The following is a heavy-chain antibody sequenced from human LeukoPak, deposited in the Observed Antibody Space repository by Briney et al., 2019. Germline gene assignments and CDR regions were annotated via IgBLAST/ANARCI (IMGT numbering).Heavy chain of an antibody. CDR1: GFTFSSYA. D-gene: IGHD3-3*01. J-gene: IGHJ4*02. CDR3: ANNYDFWTSYYFDY. CDR2: ISGSGGST. V-gene: IGHV3-23*01. Sequence: GXLRLSCAASGFTFSSYAMSWVRRAPGKGLEWVSAISGSGGSTYYSDSVKGRFTISRDNSKNTLYLQMNSLRAEDTAVYYCANNYDFWTSYYFDYWGQGTLVTVSS.